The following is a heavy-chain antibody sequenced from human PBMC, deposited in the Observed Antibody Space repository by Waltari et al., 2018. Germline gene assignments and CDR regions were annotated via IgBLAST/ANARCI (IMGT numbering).Heavy chain of an antibody. V-gene: IGHV1-2*02. J-gene: IGHJ4*02. CDR1: GYPFTGYY. Sequence: QVPLVQSGAEVKKPGASVKVSCKASGYPFTGYYMHWVRQAPGQGLEWMGRINPNSGGTNYAKKVQGRVTMTRDTSISTAYMELSRLRSDDTAVYYWASHMKGSGSYSDYWGQGTLVTVSS. CDR3: ASHMKGSGSYSDY. D-gene: IGHD3-10*01. CDR2: INPNSGGT.